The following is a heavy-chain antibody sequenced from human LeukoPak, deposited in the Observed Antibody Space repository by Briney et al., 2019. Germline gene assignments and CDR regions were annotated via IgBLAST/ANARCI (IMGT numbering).Heavy chain of an antibody. CDR2: INPSGGST. CDR1: GYTFTGYY. J-gene: IGHJ4*02. Sequence: GASVKVSCKASGYTFTGYYMHWVRQAPGQGHEWMGWINPSGGSTSYAQKFQGRVTMTRDTSTSTVYMELSSLRSEDTAVYYCARDTIFGVVITAGIDYWGQGTLVTVSS. V-gene: IGHV1-46*01. CDR3: ARDTIFGVVITAGIDY. D-gene: IGHD3-3*01.